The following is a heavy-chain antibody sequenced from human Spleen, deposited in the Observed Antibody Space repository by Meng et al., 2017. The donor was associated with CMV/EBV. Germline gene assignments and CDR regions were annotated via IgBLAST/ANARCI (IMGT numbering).Heavy chain of an antibody. CDR3: ARDPGYSSGWSDHFDY. D-gene: IGHD6-19*01. J-gene: IGHJ4*02. V-gene: IGHV3-74*01. CDR2: INRDGSST. CDR1: GFTFSSSW. Sequence: SGFTFSSSWMHWVRQAPGKGLVWVSHINRDGSSTSYADSVKGRFTISRDNAKNSLYLQMNSLGAEDTAVYYCARDPGYSSGWSDHFDYWGQGTLVTVSS.